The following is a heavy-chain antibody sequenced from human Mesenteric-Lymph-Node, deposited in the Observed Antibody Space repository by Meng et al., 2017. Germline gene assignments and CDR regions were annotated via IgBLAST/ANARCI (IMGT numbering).Heavy chain of an antibody. CDR3: AKGATKYVGAPIDY. Sequence: GGSLRLSCAASGFTFSSYAMSWVRQAPGKGLEWVSAISGSGGSTYYADSVKGRFTISRDNSKNTLYLQMNTLRAEDTAIYYCAKGATKYVGAPIDYWGQGTLVTVSS. CDR2: ISGSGGST. J-gene: IGHJ4*02. V-gene: IGHV3-23*01. CDR1: GFTFSSYA. D-gene: IGHD1-26*01.